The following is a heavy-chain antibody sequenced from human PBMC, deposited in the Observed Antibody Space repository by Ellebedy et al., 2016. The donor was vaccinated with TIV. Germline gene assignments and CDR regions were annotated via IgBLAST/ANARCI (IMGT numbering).Heavy chain of an antibody. CDR3: AGRGKLLDY. V-gene: IGHV3-74*01. J-gene: IGHJ4*02. CDR1: GFTFSSYW. CDR2: INSDGSST. D-gene: IGHD3-10*01. Sequence: GESLKISCAASGFTFSSYWMHWVRQPPGKGLVWVSRINSDGSSTSYADSVKGRFTISRDNAKNTLYLQMNSLRDEDTAVYYCAGRGKLLDYWGQGTLVTVSS.